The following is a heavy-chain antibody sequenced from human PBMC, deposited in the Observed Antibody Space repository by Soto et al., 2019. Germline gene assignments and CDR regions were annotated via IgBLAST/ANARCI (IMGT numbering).Heavy chain of an antibody. CDR2: IIPISDTT. V-gene: IGHV1-69*01. CDR1: GGTFSSSA. D-gene: IGHD2-2*01. J-gene: IGHJ6*02. Sequence: QVQLVQSGAEVKKPGSSVKVSCKASGGTFSSSAISWVRQAPGQGLEWMGGIIPISDTTNYAQKLQGRVTITADESTSTAYMELSSLRSEDTAVYYCARSQGSSTSLEIYYYYYYGMDVWGQGTTVTVSS. CDR3: ARSQGSSTSLEIYYYYYYGMDV.